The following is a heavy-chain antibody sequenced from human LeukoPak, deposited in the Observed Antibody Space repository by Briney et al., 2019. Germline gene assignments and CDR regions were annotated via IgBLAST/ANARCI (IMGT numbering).Heavy chain of an antibody. V-gene: IGHV3-66*01. D-gene: IGHD3-9*01. J-gene: IGHJ4*02. CDR1: GLSVSSNY. Sequence: GGSLRLSCVASGLSVSSNYMSWVRQAPGKGLEWVSVIYRDGSSYYAESVKGRFTISRDNSKNTLYIQMNSLRAEDTAVYYCARSFYDILIGCYLYFDYWGQGTLVTVSS. CDR3: ARSFYDILIGCYLYFDY. CDR2: IYRDGSS.